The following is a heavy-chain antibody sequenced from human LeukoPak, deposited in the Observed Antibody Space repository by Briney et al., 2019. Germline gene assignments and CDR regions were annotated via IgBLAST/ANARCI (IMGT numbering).Heavy chain of an antibody. CDR1: GGSFSGYY. D-gene: IGHD3-22*01. Sequence: SETLSLTCAVYGGSFSGYYWSWIRQPPGKGLEWIGEINHSGSTNYNPSLKSRVTISVDTSKNQFSLKLSSVTAADTAVYYCARAGHYYDSSSYFDYWGQGTLVTVSS. V-gene: IGHV4-34*01. CDR3: ARAGHYYDSSSYFDY. CDR2: INHSGST. J-gene: IGHJ4*02.